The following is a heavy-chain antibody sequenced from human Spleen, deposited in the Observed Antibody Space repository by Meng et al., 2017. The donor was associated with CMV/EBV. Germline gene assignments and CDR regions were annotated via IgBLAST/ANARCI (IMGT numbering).Heavy chain of an antibody. D-gene: IGHD6-13*01. V-gene: IGHV3-23*01. CDR1: GFTFSSYA. Sequence: GESLKISCAASGFTFSSYAMSWVRQAPGKGLEWVSAISGSGGSTYYADSVKGRFTISRDNSKNTLFLQMNSLRAEDTAVYYCAKGSLYGSSSWPVHWYFDLWGRGTLVTVSS. J-gene: IGHJ2*01. CDR2: ISGSGGST. CDR3: AKGSLYGSSSWPVHWYFDL.